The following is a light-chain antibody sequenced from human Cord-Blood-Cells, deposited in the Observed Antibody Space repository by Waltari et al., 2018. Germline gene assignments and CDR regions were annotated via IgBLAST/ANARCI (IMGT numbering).Light chain of an antibody. Sequence: EIVLTQSPGTLSLSPGERATLPCRASPSVSSSYLAWYQQKPGQAPRLLIYGASSRATGIPDRFSGSGSGTDFTLTISRLEPEDFAVYYCQQYGSSPQGTFGQGTKLEIK. V-gene: IGKV3-20*01. J-gene: IGKJ2*02. CDR3: QQYGSSPQGT. CDR1: PSVSSSY. CDR2: GAS.